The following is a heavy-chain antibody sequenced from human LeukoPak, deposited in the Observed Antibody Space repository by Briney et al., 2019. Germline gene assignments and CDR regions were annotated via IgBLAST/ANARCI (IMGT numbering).Heavy chain of an antibody. Sequence: GGSLRLSCGASGFTFSSYWMTWVRQAPGKGLEWVANINQDGSEKHYVDSLKGRFTISRDNAKASLYLQMSSLRAEDTAVYYCARGFWNSDFWGQGTLVTVSS. J-gene: IGHJ4*02. D-gene: IGHD1-1*01. CDR2: INQDGSEK. CDR3: ARGFWNSDF. CDR1: GFTFSSYW. V-gene: IGHV3-7*03.